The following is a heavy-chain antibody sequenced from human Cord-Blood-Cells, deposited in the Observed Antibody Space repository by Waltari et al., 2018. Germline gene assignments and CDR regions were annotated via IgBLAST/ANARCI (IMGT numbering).Heavy chain of an antibody. CDR1: GYSFTSYL. V-gene: IGHV5-51*01. J-gene: IGHJ6*02. CDR2: IYPGDSDT. CDR3: ARHVFYSSSSQDYYYYGMDV. Sequence: EVQLVQSGAEVKKPGESLPISCKGSGYSFTSYLIVWVPQLPGKGLAWMGIIYPGDSDTRYSPSCQGQVTISADKSISTAYLQWSSLKASDTAMYYCARHVFYSSSSQDYYYYGMDVWGQGTTVTVSS. D-gene: IGHD6-6*01.